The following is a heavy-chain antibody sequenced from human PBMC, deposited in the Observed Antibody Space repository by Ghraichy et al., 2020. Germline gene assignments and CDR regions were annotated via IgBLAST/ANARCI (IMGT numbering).Heavy chain of an antibody. V-gene: IGHV4-59*01. CDR2: IYYRGGT. D-gene: IGHD6-19*01. CDR3: ARDPNSHHCSDNRCPGYYGMDV. J-gene: IGHJ6*02. CDR1: GGSINNYY. Sequence: SETLSLTCVVSGGSINNYYWSWSRQPPGKGLEWIGYIYYRGGTNYNPSLKSRVTISVDTSKNQFSLEVSSVTAAYTAVYFCARDPNSHHCSDNRCPGYYGMDVWGLGTTVTVSS.